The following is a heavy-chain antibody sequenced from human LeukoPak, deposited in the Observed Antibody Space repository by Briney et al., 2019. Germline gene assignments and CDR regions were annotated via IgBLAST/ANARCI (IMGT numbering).Heavy chain of an antibody. V-gene: IGHV4-34*01. D-gene: IGHD6-13*01. CDR3: ARGQVAAAARAYYYYYGMDV. Sequence: SETLSLTCAVYGGSFSGYYWSWIRQPPGKGLEWIGEINHSGSTNYNPSLKSRVTISVDTSKNQFSLKLSSVTAADTAVYYCARGQVAAAARAYYYYYGMDVWGQGTTVTVSS. CDR1: GGSFSGYY. J-gene: IGHJ6*02. CDR2: INHSGST.